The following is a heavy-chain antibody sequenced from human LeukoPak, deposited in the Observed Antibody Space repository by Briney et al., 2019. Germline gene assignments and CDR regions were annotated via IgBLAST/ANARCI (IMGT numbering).Heavy chain of an antibody. Sequence: PSETLSLTCAVYGGSFSGYYWSWIRQPPGKGLEWLGEINHSGSTNYNPSLESRVTISVDTSKNQFSLKLSSVTAADTAVYYCAWRKTAGSSPGGWGQGTLVTVSS. V-gene: IGHV4-34*01. D-gene: IGHD1-14*01. CDR1: GGSFSGYY. CDR2: INHSGST. CDR3: AWRKTAGSSPGG. J-gene: IGHJ4*02.